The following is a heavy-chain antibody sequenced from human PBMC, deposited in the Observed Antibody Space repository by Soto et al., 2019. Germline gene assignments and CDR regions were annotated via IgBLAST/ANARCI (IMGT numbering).Heavy chain of an antibody. CDR1: GYSFTSYW. D-gene: IGHD3-10*01. Sequence: GESLKISCKGSGYSFTSYWIGWVRQMPGKGLEWMGIIYPGDSDTRYSPSFQGQVTISADKSISTAYLQWSSLKASDTAMYYCARHHYYGSDYYYYGMDVWGQGTTVTVSS. CDR3: ARHHYYGSDYYYYGMDV. CDR2: IYPGDSDT. J-gene: IGHJ6*02. V-gene: IGHV5-51*01.